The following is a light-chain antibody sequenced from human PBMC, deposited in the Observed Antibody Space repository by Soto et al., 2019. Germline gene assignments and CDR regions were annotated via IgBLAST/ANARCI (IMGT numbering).Light chain of an antibody. CDR3: QQYKSRRT. V-gene: IGKV1-5*03. CDR1: QTISSW. J-gene: IGKJ1*01. Sequence: IRMYHSLSTLSGSIGDRVTITCRASQTISSWLAWYQQRPGKAPKLLIYKASTLKSGVPSRFSGSGSGTEFTLTISSLQPDDFATYYCQQYKSRRTFGQWAMVDI. CDR2: KAS.